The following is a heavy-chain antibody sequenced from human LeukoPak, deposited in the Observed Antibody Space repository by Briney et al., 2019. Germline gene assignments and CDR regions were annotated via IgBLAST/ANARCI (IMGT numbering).Heavy chain of an antibody. J-gene: IGHJ3*02. CDR1: GGSFSGYY. Sequence: SETLSLTCAVYGGSFSGYYWSWIRQPPGKGLEWIGEINHSGSTNYNPSLKSRVTISVDTSENQFSLKLSSVTAADTAVYYCARVASSYDAFDIWGQGTMVTVSS. V-gene: IGHV4-34*01. CDR2: INHSGST. CDR3: ARVASSYDAFDI. D-gene: IGHD6-13*01.